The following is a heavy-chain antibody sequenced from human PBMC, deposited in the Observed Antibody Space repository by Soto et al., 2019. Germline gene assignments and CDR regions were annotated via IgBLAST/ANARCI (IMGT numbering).Heavy chain of an antibody. D-gene: IGHD3-10*01. CDR2: IYYSGST. J-gene: IGHJ5*02. CDR3: ARLYPRALWFGESMGDWFDP. Sequence: PSETLSLTCTVSGGSISSGDYYWSWIRQPPGKGLEWIGYIYYSGSTYYNPFLKSRVTISVDTSKNQFSLKLSSVTAADTAVYYCARLYPRALWFGESMGDWFDPWGQGTLVTVSS. CDR1: GGSISSGDYY. V-gene: IGHV4-30-4*01.